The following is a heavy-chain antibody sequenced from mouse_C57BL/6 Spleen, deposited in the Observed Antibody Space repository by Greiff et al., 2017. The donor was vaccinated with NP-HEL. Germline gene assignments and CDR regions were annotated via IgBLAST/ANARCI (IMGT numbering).Heavy chain of an antibody. Sequence: QVQLKQSGAELAKPGASVKLSCKASGYTFTSYWMHWVKQRPGQGLEWIGYINPSSGYTKYNQKFKDKATLTVDKSSSTAYMQLSSLTYEDSAVYYCARPSLYDYPWFAYWGQGTLVTVSA. CDR2: INPSSGYT. V-gene: IGHV1-7*01. D-gene: IGHD2-4*01. CDR1: GYTFTSYW. CDR3: ARPSLYDYPWFAY. J-gene: IGHJ3*01.